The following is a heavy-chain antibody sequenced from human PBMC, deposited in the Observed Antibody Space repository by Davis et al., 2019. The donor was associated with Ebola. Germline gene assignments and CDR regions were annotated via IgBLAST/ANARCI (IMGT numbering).Heavy chain of an antibody. V-gene: IGHV1-18*01. D-gene: IGHD3-3*01. CDR2: ISAYNGNT. CDR1: GYTFTSYG. CDR3: ARDLPPLRFLEWLKGGYDY. Sequence: ASVKVSCMASGYTFTSYGISWVRQAPGQGLEWMGWISAYNGNTNYAQKLQGRVTMTTDTSTSTAYMELRSLRSDDTAVYYCARDLPPLRFLEWLKGGYDYWGQGTLVTVSS. J-gene: IGHJ4*02.